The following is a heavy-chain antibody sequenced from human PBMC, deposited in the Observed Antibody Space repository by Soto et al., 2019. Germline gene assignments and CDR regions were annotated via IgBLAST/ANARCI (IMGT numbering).Heavy chain of an antibody. Sequence: EVQLLESGGGLVQPGGSLRLSCAGSGFTFSLYAMTWVRQAPGKGLEWVSTLSDSGGHTYYADSVKGRFTISSDNPKNTLYLQMNSLRAEDTAVYYCAKDSQSVSVSAARVYVMDVWGQGTTVTVSS. V-gene: IGHV3-23*01. CDR3: AKDSQSVSVSAARVYVMDV. CDR2: LSDSGGHT. CDR1: GFTFSLYA. J-gene: IGHJ6*02. D-gene: IGHD2-2*01.